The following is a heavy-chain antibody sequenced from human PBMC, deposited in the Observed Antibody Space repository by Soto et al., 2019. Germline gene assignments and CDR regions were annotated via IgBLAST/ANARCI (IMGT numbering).Heavy chain of an antibody. Sequence: GESLKNRSKGSGYSFTSYWIDGACQRPGKGLEWMGIIYPRDSDTRYSPSFQGQVTISAEKSISTAYLQWSSLRASENAMYYCARWGTSPDAFDIWGQGTMGTVS. CDR3: ARWGTSPDAFDI. CDR2: IYPRDSDT. J-gene: IGHJ3*02. V-gene: IGHV5-51*01. D-gene: IGHD3-16*01. CDR1: GYSFTSYW.